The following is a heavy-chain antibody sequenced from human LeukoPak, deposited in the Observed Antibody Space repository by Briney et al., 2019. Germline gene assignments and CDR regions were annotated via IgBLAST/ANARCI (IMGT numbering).Heavy chain of an antibody. V-gene: IGHV3-7*01. Sequence: GGSLRLSCAASGFTFSSYAMNWVRQAPGKGLEWVANIKQDGSEKYYVDPVKGRFTISRDNAKNSLYLQMNSLRAEDTAVYYCARDSPPDCSSTSCYSGYYYGMDVCGQGTTVTVSS. CDR3: ARDSPPDCSSTSCYSGYYYGMDV. J-gene: IGHJ6*02. CDR2: IKQDGSEK. CDR1: GFTFSSYA. D-gene: IGHD2-2*02.